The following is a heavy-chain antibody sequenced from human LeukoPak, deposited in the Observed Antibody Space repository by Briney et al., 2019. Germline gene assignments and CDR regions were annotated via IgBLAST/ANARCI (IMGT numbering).Heavy chain of an antibody. J-gene: IGHJ4*02. V-gene: IGHV4-4*02. D-gene: IGHD3-22*01. CDR1: GGSISSSNW. Sequence: SETPSLTCAVSGGSISSSNWWSWVRQPPGKGLEWIGEIYHSGSTNYNPSLKSRVTISVDKSKNQFSLKLSSVTAADTAVYYCARGGYYYDSSGYHPLDYWGQGTLVTVSS. CDR3: ARGGYYYDSSGYHPLDY. CDR2: IYHSGST.